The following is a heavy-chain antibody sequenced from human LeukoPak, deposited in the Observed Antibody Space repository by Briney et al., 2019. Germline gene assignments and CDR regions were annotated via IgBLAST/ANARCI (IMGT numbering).Heavy chain of an antibody. J-gene: IGHJ5*02. Sequence: SETLSLTCTVSGDSNSSYYWSWIRQPPGKGLEWIGYIYYSGSTNYNPSLKSRVTISVDTSKNQFSLKLNSVTAADTAVYYCARVGIYCSGGSCYFNWFDPWGQGTLVTVSS. V-gene: IGHV4-59*01. CDR1: GDSNSSYY. D-gene: IGHD2-15*01. CDR2: IYYSGST. CDR3: ARVGIYCSGGSCYFNWFDP.